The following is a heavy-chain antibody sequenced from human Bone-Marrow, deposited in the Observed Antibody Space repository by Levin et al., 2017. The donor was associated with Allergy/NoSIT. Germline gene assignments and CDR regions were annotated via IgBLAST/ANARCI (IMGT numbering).Heavy chain of an antibody. CDR3: SCYSYFDY. CDR1: GFTFSSYG. J-gene: IGHJ4*02. Sequence: PGGSLRLSCAASGFTFSSYGMHWVRQAPGKGLEWVAVISYDGSNKYYADSVKGRFTISRDNSKNTLYLQMNSLRAEDTAVYYCSCYSYFDYWGQGTLVTVSS. CDR2: ISYDGSNK. D-gene: IGHD2-15*01. V-gene: IGHV3-30*03.